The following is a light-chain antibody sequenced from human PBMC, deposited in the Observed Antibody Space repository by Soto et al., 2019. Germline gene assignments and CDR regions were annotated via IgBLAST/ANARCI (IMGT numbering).Light chain of an antibody. V-gene: IGLV1-36*01. CDR1: SSNIGHHA. J-gene: IGLJ3*02. CDR3: GGWDDRLKQVV. CDR2: YDD. Sequence: QSVLTQPASVSGAPGQTVTISCSGSSSNIGHHALNWYQHVPGKAPKLVILYDDLVPSGVSDRFSGSKSGTSASLAISGLQSEDEADYYCGGWDDRLKQVVFGGGTKLTVL.